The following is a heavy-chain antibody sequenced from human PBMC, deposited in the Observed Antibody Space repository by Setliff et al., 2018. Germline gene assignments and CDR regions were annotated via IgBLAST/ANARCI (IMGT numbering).Heavy chain of an antibody. CDR2: FDPKNGGA. CDR1: GYTLTELS. V-gene: IGHV1-24*01. D-gene: IGHD6-13*01. CDR3: ARDQGHGITAAGPDF. J-gene: IGHJ4*02. Sequence: ASVKVSCKVSGYTLTELSMHWVRQAPGKGLEWMGGFDPKNGGATYPQNLQGRVTMTSDSSISTAYMELSGLRSDDTAVYFCARDQGHGITAAGPDFWGQGTLVTVSS.